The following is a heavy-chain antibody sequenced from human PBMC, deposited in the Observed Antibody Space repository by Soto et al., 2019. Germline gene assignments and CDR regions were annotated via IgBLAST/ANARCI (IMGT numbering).Heavy chain of an antibody. Sequence: QAQLVQSGAEVKKPGASVKVSCETSGYDFFKYNMHWVRQAPGQGLEWMGVINPNGGYTRHAQKFQGRVIMTRDTSSKIVYMELSGLTSEDTAMYYCTRADSDVVILPDVRPLFDLWGQGALVTVSS. CDR3: TRADSDVVILPDVRPLFDL. J-gene: IGHJ4*02. D-gene: IGHD2-21*02. V-gene: IGHV1-46*01. CDR1: GYDFFKYN. CDR2: INPNGGYT.